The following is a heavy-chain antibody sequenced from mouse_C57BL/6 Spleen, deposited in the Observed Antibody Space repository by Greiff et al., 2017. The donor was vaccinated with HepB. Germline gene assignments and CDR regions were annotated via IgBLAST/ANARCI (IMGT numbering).Heavy chain of an antibody. CDR2: ISSGGSYT. J-gene: IGHJ2*01. CDR3: ARERYFDY. CDR1: GFTFSSYG. Sequence: SGGDLVKPGGSLKLSCAASGFTFSSYGMSWVRQTPDKRLEWVATISSGGSYTYYPDSVKGRFTISRDNAKNTLYLQMSSLKSEDTAMYYCARERYFDYWGQGTTLTVAS. V-gene: IGHV5-6*01.